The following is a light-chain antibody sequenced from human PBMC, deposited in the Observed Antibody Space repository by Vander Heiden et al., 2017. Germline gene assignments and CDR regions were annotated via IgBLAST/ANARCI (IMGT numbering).Light chain of an antibody. CDR1: QDISRH. J-gene: IGKJ2*01. CDR2: ASS. V-gene: IGKV1D-8*01. Sequence: IWMTQSPSLVSASTGDTVTISCRTSQDISRHLAWFQQKPGKAPELLIYASSTLQSGVPSRLSGSGSETHFTLTIRSLQSKDFATYLCLHYHNFPHTFGQGTRLEIK. CDR3: LHYHNFPHT.